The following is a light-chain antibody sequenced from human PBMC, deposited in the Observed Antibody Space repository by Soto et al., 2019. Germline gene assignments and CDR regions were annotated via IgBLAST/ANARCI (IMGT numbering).Light chain of an antibody. CDR3: SSYAGSDTFV. CDR2: EVT. J-gene: IGLJ1*01. Sequence: QSALTKPPSATGSPGRSVTISCTGTSSDVGGYNFVSWYQQHPDKVPKVMIYEVTKRPSGVPDRFSGSKSGNTASLTISGLQAEDEAHYYCSSYAGSDTFVFGTGTKVTVL. CDR1: SSDVGGYNF. V-gene: IGLV2-8*01.